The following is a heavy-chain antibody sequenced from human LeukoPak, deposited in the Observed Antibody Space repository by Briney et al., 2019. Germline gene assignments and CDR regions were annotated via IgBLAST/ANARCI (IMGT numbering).Heavy chain of an antibody. CDR1: GYSISSGYS. Sequence: SETLSLTCTVSGYSISSGYSWGWIRQPPGKGLEWIGSIFHSGTTYYNPSLKSRVTISVDTSTNQFSLKLSSVTAADTAVYYCARVTLGYSSVKTFDYWGQGTLVTVSS. CDR3: ARVTLGYSSVKTFDY. D-gene: IGHD6-19*01. CDR2: IFHSGTT. J-gene: IGHJ4*02. V-gene: IGHV4-38-2*02.